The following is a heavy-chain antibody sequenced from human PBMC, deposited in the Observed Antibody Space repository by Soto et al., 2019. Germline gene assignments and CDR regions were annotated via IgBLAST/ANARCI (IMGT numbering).Heavy chain of an antibody. CDR2: IWYDGSNK. V-gene: IGHV3-33*01. D-gene: IGHD2-2*01. J-gene: IGHJ3*02. CDR3: AREGNGVPAAIGGPDAFDI. CDR1: GFTFSSYG. Sequence: GGSLRLSCAASGFTFSSYGMHWVRQAPGKGLEWVAVIWYDGSNKYYADSVKGRFTISRDNSKNTLYLQMNSLRAEDTAVYYCAREGNGVPAAIGGPDAFDIWGQGTMVTVSS.